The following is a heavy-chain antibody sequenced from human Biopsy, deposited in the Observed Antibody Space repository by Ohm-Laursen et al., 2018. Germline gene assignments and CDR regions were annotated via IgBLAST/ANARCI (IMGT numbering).Heavy chain of an antibody. CDR1: GYTFTSYG. Sequence: GASLKVSCKASGYTFTSYGISWVRQAPQQGLEWMGWIKTQNGNTIYAQNFQGRVTMTANTTTNTAYMEVTSLRSDDTAVYYCARANLEQVYYYYGMDVWGQGTTVTVSS. D-gene: IGHD1/OR15-1a*01. J-gene: IGHJ6*02. CDR3: ARANLEQVYYYYGMDV. V-gene: IGHV1-18*01. CDR2: IKTQNGNT.